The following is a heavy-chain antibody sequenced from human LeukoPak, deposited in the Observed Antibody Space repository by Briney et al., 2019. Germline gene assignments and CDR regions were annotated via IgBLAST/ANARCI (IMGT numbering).Heavy chain of an antibody. CDR3: AASTYYDLWSGHYGMDV. D-gene: IGHD3-3*01. CDR2: IVVGSGNT. CDR1: GFTFTSSA. Sequence: SVKVSCKASGFTFTSSAMQWVRQARGQRLEWIGWIVVGSGNTNYAQKFQERVTITRDMSTSTAYMELSSLRSEDTAVYYCAASTYYDLWSGHYGMDVWGQGTTVTVSS. J-gene: IGHJ6*02. V-gene: IGHV1-58*02.